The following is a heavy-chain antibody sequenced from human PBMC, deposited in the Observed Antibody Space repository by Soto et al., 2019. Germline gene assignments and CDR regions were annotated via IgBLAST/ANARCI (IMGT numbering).Heavy chain of an antibody. J-gene: IGHJ4*02. CDR2: IYYSGST. Sequence: QVQLQESGPGLVKPSQTLSLTCTVSGGSISSGGYYWSWIRQHPGKGLEGIGYIYYSGSTYYNPSLKSRVTISVDTSKNQFSLKLSSVTAADTAVYYCARGGCSSTSCYTYYFDYWGQGTLVTVSS. CDR1: GGSISSGGYY. V-gene: IGHV4-31*03. D-gene: IGHD2-2*02. CDR3: ARGGCSSTSCYTYYFDY.